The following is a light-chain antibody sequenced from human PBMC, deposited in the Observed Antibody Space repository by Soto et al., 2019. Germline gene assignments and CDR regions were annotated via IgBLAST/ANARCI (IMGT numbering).Light chain of an antibody. CDR1: QSISSY. CDR3: QQSYSTPWT. V-gene: IGKV1-39*01. J-gene: IGKJ1*01. CDR2: AAS. Sequence: DIQMTQCPSSMSASVGGRVTITCRASQSISSYLNWYQQKPGKAPKLLIYAASSLQSGVPSRFSGSGSGTDFTLTISSLQPEDFATYYCQQSYSTPWTFGQGTKVDIK.